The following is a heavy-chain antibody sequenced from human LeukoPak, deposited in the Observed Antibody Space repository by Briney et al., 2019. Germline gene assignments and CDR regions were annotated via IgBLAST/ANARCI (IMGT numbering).Heavy chain of an antibody. J-gene: IGHJ4*02. D-gene: IGHD3-16*01. V-gene: IGHV3-66*02. CDR3: ARGRYDYVWGSYDFDY. CDR2: IYSGGST. CDR1: GFTVSSNY. Sequence: GGSLRLSCAASGFTVSSNYMSWVRQAPGKGLEWVSVIYSGGSTYYADSVKGRFTISRDNSKNTLYLQMNSLRAEDTAVYYCARGRYDYVWGSYDFDYWGQGTLVTVSS.